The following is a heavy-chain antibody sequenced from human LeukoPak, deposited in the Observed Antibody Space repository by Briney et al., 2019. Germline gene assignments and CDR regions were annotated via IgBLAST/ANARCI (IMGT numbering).Heavy chain of an antibody. CDR3: ARDQIVVPAAFDY. Sequence: PSETVSLTCTVSGGSISSSSYYWGWIRQPPGKGLEWIGSIYYSGSTYYNPSLKSRVTISVDTSKNQFSLKLSSVTAADTAVYYCARDQIVVPAAFDYWGQGTLVTVSS. V-gene: IGHV4-39*02. D-gene: IGHD2-2*01. J-gene: IGHJ4*02. CDR1: GGSISSSSYY. CDR2: IYYSGST.